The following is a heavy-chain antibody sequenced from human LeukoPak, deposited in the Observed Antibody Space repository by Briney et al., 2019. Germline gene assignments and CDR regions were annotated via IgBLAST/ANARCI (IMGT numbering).Heavy chain of an antibody. Sequence: GGSLRLSCAASGFTFSDYYMSWIRQAPGKGLEWVSYISSSGSTIYYADSVKGRFTISRDNAKSSLYLQMNSLRAEDTAVYYCARVITGTMDWFDPWGQGTLVTVSS. CDR3: ARVITGTMDWFDP. CDR2: ISSSGSTI. J-gene: IGHJ5*02. V-gene: IGHV3-11*04. CDR1: GFTFSDYY. D-gene: IGHD1-7*01.